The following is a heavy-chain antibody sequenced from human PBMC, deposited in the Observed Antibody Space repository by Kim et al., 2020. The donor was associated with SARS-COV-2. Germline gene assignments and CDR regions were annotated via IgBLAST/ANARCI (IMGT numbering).Heavy chain of an antibody. CDR2: IKHDGSEK. CDR1: GFTFTNNW. J-gene: IGHJ4*02. D-gene: IGHD3-10*01. Sequence: GGSLRLSCAASGFTFTNNWMTWFRLTPGKGLEWVANIKHDGSEKYYVDSVKGRFTNSRDNARNPVSLQMNNLRVADTAVYYCARERGAGHGGQGTLAT. CDR3: ARERGAGH. V-gene: IGHV3-7*01.